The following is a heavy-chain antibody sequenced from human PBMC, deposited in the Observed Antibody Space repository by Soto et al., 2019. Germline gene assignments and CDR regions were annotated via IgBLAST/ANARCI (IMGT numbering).Heavy chain of an antibody. J-gene: IGHJ3*02. Sequence: QLQLQESGPGLVKPSETLSLTCTVSGGSISSSSYYWGWIRQPPGKGLEWIGSIYYSGSTYYNPSLKSRVPISVDTSKTQFSLKLSSVTAADTAVYYCARRGYYAISAFDIWGQGTMVTVSS. CDR3: ARRGYYAISAFDI. CDR2: IYYSGST. D-gene: IGHD2-8*01. CDR1: GGSISSSSYY. V-gene: IGHV4-39*01.